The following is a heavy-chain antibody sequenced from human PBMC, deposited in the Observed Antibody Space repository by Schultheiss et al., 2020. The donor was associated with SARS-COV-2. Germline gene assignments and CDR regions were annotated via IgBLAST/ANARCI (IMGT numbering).Heavy chain of an antibody. D-gene: IGHD1-1*01. CDR3: ARLQGRGGSAFDP. CDR2: IYYSGST. V-gene: IGHV4-59*01. Sequence: SETLSLTCTVSGGSISSYYWSWIRQPPGKGLEWIGYIYYSGSTNYNPSLKSRVTISVDTSKNQFSLKLSSVTAADTAVYYCARLQGRGGSAFDPWGQGTLVTVSS. CDR1: GGSISSYY. J-gene: IGHJ5*02.